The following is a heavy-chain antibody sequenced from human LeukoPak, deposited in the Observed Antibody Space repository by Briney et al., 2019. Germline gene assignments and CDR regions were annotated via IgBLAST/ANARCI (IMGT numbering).Heavy chain of an antibody. CDR1: GGSFSGYY. Sequence: NTSETLSLTCAVYGGSFSGYYWSWIRQPPGKGLEWIGEINHSGSTNYNPSLKSRVTISVDTSKNQFSLKLSSVTAADTAVYYCARGGRDYGPWGQGTLVTVSS. CDR2: INHSGST. D-gene: IGHD4/OR15-4a*01. CDR3: ARGGRDYGP. J-gene: IGHJ5*02. V-gene: IGHV4-34*01.